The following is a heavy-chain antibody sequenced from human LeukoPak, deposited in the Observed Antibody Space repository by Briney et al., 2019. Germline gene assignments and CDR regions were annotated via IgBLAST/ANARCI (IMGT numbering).Heavy chain of an antibody. CDR1: GGSISSYY. D-gene: IGHD3-22*01. J-gene: IGHJ3*02. V-gene: IGHV4-59*01. CDR2: MYYSGSS. Sequence: SETLSLTCIVSGGSISSYYWSWIRQPPGKGLERIASMYYSGSSNYNPSLKSRVTISVDTSKTQFSLKLNSVTAADTAVYYCARDYYDSSGFHFDIWGQGTMVTVSS. CDR3: ARDYYDSSGFHFDI.